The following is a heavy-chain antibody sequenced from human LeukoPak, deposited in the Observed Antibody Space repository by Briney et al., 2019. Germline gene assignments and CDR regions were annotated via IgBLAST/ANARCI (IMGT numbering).Heavy chain of an antibody. D-gene: IGHD1-1*01. CDR1: GHTFTVHY. Sequence: ASVKVSCKASGHTFTVHYIHWVRQGPGQGLEWLGWITPNSGDTHYAQKFQGRLTMTSDTSISTGYMELSRLQFDDTAVYYCAREGQLGLDNWGQGTLVTVSS. CDR3: AREGQLGLDN. V-gene: IGHV1-2*02. J-gene: IGHJ1*01. CDR2: ITPNSGDT.